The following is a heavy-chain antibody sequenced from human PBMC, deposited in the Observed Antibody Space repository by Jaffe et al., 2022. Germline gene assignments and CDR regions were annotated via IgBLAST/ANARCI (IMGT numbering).Heavy chain of an antibody. D-gene: IGHD1-26*01. Sequence: EVQLVESGGGLVQPGGSLRLSCAASGFTFSSYEMNWVRQAPGKGLEWVSYISSSGSTIYYADSVKGRFTISRDNAKNSLYLQMNSLRAEDTAVYYCARDSIGATYDYWGQGTLVTVSS. J-gene: IGHJ4*02. V-gene: IGHV3-48*03. CDR3: ARDSIGATYDY. CDR2: ISSSGSTI. CDR1: GFTFSSYE.